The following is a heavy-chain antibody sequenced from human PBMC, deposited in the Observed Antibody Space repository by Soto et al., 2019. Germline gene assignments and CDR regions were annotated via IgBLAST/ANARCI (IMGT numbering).Heavy chain of an antibody. CDR2: VYYSGTT. V-gene: IGHV4-61*08. J-gene: IGHJ5*02. Sequence: SSETLSLTCTVSGGSIDSGDYYWSWIRQPPGKGLEWIGYVYYSGTTNYNPFLKSRVTLSLDKAKKLFSLKMNSVTAADTAVYYCPRDVIAPPNYFAPWGQGTLVTVSS. CDR1: GGSIDSGDYY. CDR3: PRDVIAPPNYFAP. D-gene: IGHD4-4*01.